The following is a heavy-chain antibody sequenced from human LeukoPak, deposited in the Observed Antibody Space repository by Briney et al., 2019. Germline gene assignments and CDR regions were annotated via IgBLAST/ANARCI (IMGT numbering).Heavy chain of an antibody. CDR2: INHSGST. J-gene: IGHJ6*02. CDR3: ARTLRYPYYYYGMDV. CDR1: GGSFSGYY. D-gene: IGHD3-9*01. V-gene: IGHV4-34*01. Sequence: SETLSLICAVYGGSFSGYYWSWIRQPPGKGLEWIGEINHSGSTNYNPSLKSRVTISVDTSKNQFSLKLSSVTAADTAVYYCARTLRYPYYYYGMDVWGQGTTVTVSS.